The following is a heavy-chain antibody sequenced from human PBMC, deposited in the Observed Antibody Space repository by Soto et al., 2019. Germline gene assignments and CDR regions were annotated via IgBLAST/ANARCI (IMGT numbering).Heavy chain of an antibody. V-gene: IGHV4-59*01. CDR3: ARESQQLVNWFDP. D-gene: IGHD6-13*01. CDR1: GSSLSSYY. Sequence: PSETLSLTCTVSGSSLSSYYWSWIRQPPWKGLEWIGYIYYSGSTNYNPSLKSRVTISVDTSKNQFSLKLSSVTAADTAVYYCARESQQLVNWFDPWGQGTLVTVSS. CDR2: IYYSGST. J-gene: IGHJ5*02.